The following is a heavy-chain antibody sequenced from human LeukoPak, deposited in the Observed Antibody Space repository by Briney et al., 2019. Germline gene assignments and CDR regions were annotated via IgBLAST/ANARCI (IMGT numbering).Heavy chain of an antibody. Sequence: PSETLSLTCTVSGYSISSGYYWGWIRQPPGKGLEWIGVIYHSGSTYYNPSLKSRVTISVDTSKNHFSLKLSSVTAADTAVYYCARVERTRLRYFDWLFHNYYYYYMDVWGKGTTVTVSS. V-gene: IGHV4-38-2*02. J-gene: IGHJ6*03. CDR2: IYHSGST. CDR3: ARVERTRLRYFDWLFHNYYYYYMDV. D-gene: IGHD3-9*01. CDR1: GYSISSGYY.